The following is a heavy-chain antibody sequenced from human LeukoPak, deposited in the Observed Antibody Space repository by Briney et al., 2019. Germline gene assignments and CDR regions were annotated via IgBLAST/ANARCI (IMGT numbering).Heavy chain of an antibody. CDR1: GYTFTGYY. CDR3: ARVRGSSSWYDWFDP. CDR2: INPNSGGT. V-gene: IGHV1-2*02. Sequence: SVKVSCKASGYTFTGYYMHWVRQAPGQGLEWMGWINPNSGGTNYAQKFQGRVTMTRDTSISTAYMELSRLRSDDTAVYYCARVRGSSSWYDWFDPWGQGTLVTVSS. D-gene: IGHD6-13*01. J-gene: IGHJ5*02.